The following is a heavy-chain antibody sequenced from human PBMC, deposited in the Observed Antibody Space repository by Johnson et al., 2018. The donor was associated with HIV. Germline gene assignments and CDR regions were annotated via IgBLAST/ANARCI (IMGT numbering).Heavy chain of an antibody. D-gene: IGHD6-13*01. J-gene: IGHJ3*02. CDR3: ARARYSNTWDDAFDI. CDR2: IKHDGSEK. V-gene: IGHV3-7*03. CDR1: GLTFSTSW. Sequence: VQLVESGGGLVQTGGSLRLTCAASGLTFSTSWMNWVRQAPGRGLEWVANIKHDGSEKYYVDSVKGRFTISRDNSKNTLYLQMNSLRAEDTALYYCARARYSNTWDDAFDIWGQGTMVTVSS.